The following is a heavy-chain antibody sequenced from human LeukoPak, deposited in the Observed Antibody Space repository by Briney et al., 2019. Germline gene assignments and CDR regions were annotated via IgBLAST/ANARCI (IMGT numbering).Heavy chain of an antibody. V-gene: IGHV1-2*02. CDR1: GYTFTGYY. Sequence: SVKVSCKASGYTFTGYYMHWMRQSPGQGLEWMGWINLSTGGTNYAQKFQGRVTMTRDTSISTAYMELRRLRYDDTAVYYCASWAGGDEPVASFDYWGQGTLITVSS. J-gene: IGHJ4*02. CDR2: INLSTGGT. D-gene: IGHD3-10*01. CDR3: ASWAGGDEPVASFDY.